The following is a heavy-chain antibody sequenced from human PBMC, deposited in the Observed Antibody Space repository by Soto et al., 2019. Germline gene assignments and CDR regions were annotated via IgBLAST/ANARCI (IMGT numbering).Heavy chain of an antibody. V-gene: IGHV1-69*06. CDR1: GGTFSSYA. Sequence: SVKVSCKASGGTFSSYAISWVRQAPGRGLEWMGGIIPIFGTANYAQKCQGRVTITADKSTSTAYMELSSLRSEDTAVYYCARGKGMEENYYYYGLDISGPGTTVTVSS. CDR2: IIPIFGTA. CDR3: ARGKGMEENYYYYGLDI. J-gene: IGHJ6*02. D-gene: IGHD1-1*01.